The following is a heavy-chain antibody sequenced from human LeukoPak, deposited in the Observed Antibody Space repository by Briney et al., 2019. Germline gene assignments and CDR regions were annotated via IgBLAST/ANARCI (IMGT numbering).Heavy chain of an antibody. CDR2: IYTSGST. J-gene: IGHJ6*03. D-gene: IGHD2-2*01. V-gene: IGHV4-4*07. Sequence: SETLSLTCTVSGGSIGSYYWSWIRQPPGKGLEWIGRIYTSGSTNYNPSLKSRVTMSVDTSKNQSSLKLSSVTAADTAVYYCAGLRDVVPAANGLMDYYYMDVWGKGTTVTVSS. CDR3: AGLRDVVPAANGLMDYYYMDV. CDR1: GGSIGSYY.